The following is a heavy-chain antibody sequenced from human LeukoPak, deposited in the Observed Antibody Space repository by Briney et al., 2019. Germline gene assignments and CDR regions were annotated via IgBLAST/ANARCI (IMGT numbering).Heavy chain of an antibody. CDR1: GFIFSDHY. J-gene: IGHJ4*02. Sequence: GSLRLSCAASGFIFSDHYMDWVRQPPGKGLEWVGYIYGSGSTNYNPSLKSRVSISVDTSKNQFSLKVNSVTAADTAVYYCARQDPRGVIWGQGTLVTVSS. V-gene: IGHV4-59*11. CDR3: ARQDPRGVI. CDR2: IYGSGST. D-gene: IGHD3-10*01.